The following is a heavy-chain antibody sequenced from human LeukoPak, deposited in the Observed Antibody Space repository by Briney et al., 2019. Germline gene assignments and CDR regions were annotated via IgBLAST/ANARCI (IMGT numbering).Heavy chain of an antibody. V-gene: IGHV3-30*02. D-gene: IGHD2-2*01. J-gene: IGHJ4*02. Sequence: PGGSLRLSCAASGFTFNSYGMHWVRQAPGKGLEWVAFIRYDGGDKYYGDSVKGRFSISRDNSKNTLYLQLNSLRAEDTAVYYCAKAFLYCSSNTCLFDYWGQGTLVTVSS. CDR1: GFTFNSYG. CDR3: AKAFLYCSSNTCLFDY. CDR2: IRYDGGDK.